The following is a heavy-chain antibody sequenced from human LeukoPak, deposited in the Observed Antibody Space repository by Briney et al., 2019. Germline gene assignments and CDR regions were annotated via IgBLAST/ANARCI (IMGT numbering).Heavy chain of an antibody. D-gene: IGHD3-10*01. Sequence: ALVKVSCKASGYTFTSYDINWVRQATGQGLEWIGWMNPNSGNTGYAQKFQGRVTMTRNTSISTAYMELSSLRSEDTAVYYCARGYVPPYGSGTHNYYYGMDVWGQGTTVTVSS. CDR2: MNPNSGNT. CDR3: ARGYVPPYGSGTHNYYYGMDV. V-gene: IGHV1-8*01. J-gene: IGHJ6*02. CDR1: GYTFTSYD.